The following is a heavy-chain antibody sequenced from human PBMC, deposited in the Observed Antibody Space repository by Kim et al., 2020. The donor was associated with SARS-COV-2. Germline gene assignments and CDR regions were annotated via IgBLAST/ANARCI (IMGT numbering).Heavy chain of an antibody. CDR1: GYSFTSYW. J-gene: IGHJ4*02. Sequence: GESLKISCKGSGYSFTSYWIGWVRQMPGKGLEWMGIIYPGDSDTRYSPSLQGQVTISADKSISIAYLEWSSLKASDTAMYYCARKADSSGYYNYWGQGTLVTVSS. D-gene: IGHD3-22*01. V-gene: IGHV5-51*01. CDR3: ARKADSSGYYNY. CDR2: IYPGDSDT.